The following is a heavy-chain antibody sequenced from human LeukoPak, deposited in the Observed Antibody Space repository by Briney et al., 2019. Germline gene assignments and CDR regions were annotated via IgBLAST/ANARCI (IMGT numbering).Heavy chain of an antibody. CDR2: IYHTGST. J-gene: IGHJ3*01. CDR3: ARPGLRGAFDV. D-gene: IGHD3-16*01. CDR1: GYSISSGYY. V-gene: IGHV4-38-2*02. Sequence: SETLSLTCTVSGYSISSGYYWGWIRQPPGKGLEWIGYIYHTGSTYHNPSLKSRVTISVDPSKNQFSLSLSSVTAADTAVYYCARPGLRGAFDVWGQGTMVTVSS.